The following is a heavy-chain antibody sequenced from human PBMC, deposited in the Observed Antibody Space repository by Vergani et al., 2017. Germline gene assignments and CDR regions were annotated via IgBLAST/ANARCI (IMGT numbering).Heavy chain of an antibody. D-gene: IGHD6-19*01. J-gene: IGHJ4*02. CDR3: ARQRPGSGWSPGDFDD. V-gene: IGHV3-23*05. Sequence: EVQLLESGGGLVQPGGSLRLSCAASGFTFSSYAMSWVRQAPGKGLEWIGSIYYSGLTYYNPSLKSRVAISVDTSKNQFSLKVTSVTAADTAVYFCARQRPGSGWSPGDFDDWGQGILVTVSS. CDR2: IYYSGLT. CDR1: GFTFSSYA.